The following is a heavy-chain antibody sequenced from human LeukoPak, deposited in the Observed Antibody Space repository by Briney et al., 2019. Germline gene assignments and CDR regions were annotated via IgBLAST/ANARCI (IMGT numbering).Heavy chain of an antibody. CDR3: ARVLREFFGSGTYVKSLGY. V-gene: IGHV3-23*01. CDR1: GFTFSSYA. J-gene: IGHJ4*02. D-gene: IGHD3-10*01. CDR2: VSGNGDYT. Sequence: GGSLRLSCAASGFTFSSYAMSWVRQAPGKGLEWVSGVSGNGDYTYYEDSVKGRFTISRDNSKNTLYLQMNNLRAEDTAVYYCARVLREFFGSGTYVKSLGYWGQGTLVTVSS.